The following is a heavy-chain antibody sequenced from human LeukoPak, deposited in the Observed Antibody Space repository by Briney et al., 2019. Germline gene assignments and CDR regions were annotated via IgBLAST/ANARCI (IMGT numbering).Heavy chain of an antibody. J-gene: IGHJ4*02. CDR1: PGSINTHF. V-gene: IGHV4-59*11. CDR3: ATIKRGNIYGYFDF. Sequence: PSETLSLTCTVSPGSINTHFWSWLRQPPGGGLEWIGYMFDSVNTKDNPSLKSRVTLSADTSKNQYSLRLSSVTAADTAVYHCATIKRGNIYGYFDFWGQGILVTVSS. CDR2: MFDSVNT. D-gene: IGHD5-18*01.